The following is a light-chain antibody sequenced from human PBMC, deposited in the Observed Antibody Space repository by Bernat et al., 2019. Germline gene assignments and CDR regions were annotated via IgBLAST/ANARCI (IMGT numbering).Light chain of an antibody. Sequence: QSALTQPRSVSGSPGQSATISRTGTSSDVGTYNDVTWYHQHPGKAPKFMIYEVNRRPSGVSDRFSGSKSGTTASLTISGLQAEDEADYYCCSYATNSTCVFGGGTKVTVL. CDR1: SSDVGTYND. CDR3: CSYATNSTCV. CDR2: EVN. V-gene: IGLV2-11*01. J-gene: IGLJ3*02.